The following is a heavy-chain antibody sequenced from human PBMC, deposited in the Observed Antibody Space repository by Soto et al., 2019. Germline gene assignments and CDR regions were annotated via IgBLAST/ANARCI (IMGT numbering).Heavy chain of an antibody. CDR3: AGSGYYHNSGTDV. V-gene: IGHV4-30-2*01. J-gene: IGHJ6*02. Sequence: QLQLQESGSGLVKPSQTLSLTCAVSGGSISSGGYSWSWIRQPPGKGLEWIGYIYHSGSTYYNPSLKRRVTISVDRSKNQFSLKLSSVTAADTALYYCAGSGYYHNSGTDVWGQGTTVTVSS. D-gene: IGHD3-22*01. CDR2: IYHSGST. CDR1: GGSISSGGYS.